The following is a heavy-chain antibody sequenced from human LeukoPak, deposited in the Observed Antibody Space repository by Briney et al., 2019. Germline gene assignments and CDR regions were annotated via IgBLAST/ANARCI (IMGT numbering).Heavy chain of an antibody. Sequence: ASVKVSCKGSGYKFDAYGITWVRQAPGQGLEWMGWISGYNGKRDSAQKFRGRLTMTTDISTSTAYMDLQNLTSDDTALYYCASGYYGSGSYTDYWGQGTLVTVSS. CDR3: ASGYYGSGSYTDY. V-gene: IGHV1-18*01. D-gene: IGHD3-10*01. CDR2: ISGYNGKR. J-gene: IGHJ4*02. CDR1: GYKFDAYG.